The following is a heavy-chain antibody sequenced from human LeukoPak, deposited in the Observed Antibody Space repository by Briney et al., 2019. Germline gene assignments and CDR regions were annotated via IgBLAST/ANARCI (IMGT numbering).Heavy chain of an antibody. CDR1: GGSISSGDYY. J-gene: IGHJ4*02. CDR2: IYYSGST. CDR3: ASLMITFGGVITPRR. D-gene: IGHD3-16*02. Sequence: SETLSLTCTVSGGSISSGDYYWSWIRQPPGTGLEWIGYIYYSGSTYYNPSLKSRVTISVDTSKNQFSLKLSSVTAADTAVYYCASLMITFGGVITPRRWGQGTLVTVSS. V-gene: IGHV4-30-4*01.